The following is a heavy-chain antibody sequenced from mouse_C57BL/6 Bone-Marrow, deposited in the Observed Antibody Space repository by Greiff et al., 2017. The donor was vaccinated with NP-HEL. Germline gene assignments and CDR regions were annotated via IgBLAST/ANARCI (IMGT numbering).Heavy chain of an antibody. CDR2: IRLKSDNYAT. V-gene: IGHV6-3*01. CDR3: TPHYDHGGYFDY. J-gene: IGHJ2*01. D-gene: IGHD2-4*01. Sequence: EVKLMESGGGLVQPGGSMKLSCVASGFTFSNYWMNWVRQSPEKGLEWVAQIRLKSDNYATHYAESVKGRFTISRDDSKSSVYLQMNNLRAEDTGIYYCTPHYDHGGYFDYWGQGTTLTVSS. CDR1: GFTFSNYW.